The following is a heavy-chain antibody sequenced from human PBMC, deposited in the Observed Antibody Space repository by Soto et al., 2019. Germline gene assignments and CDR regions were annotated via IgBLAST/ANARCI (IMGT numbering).Heavy chain of an antibody. J-gene: IGHJ4*02. V-gene: IGHV5-51*01. D-gene: IGHD6-13*01. CDR3: ARQHRIAAAQRVIAD. CDR1: GYSFTSYW. Sequence: PGESLKISCKGSGYSFTSYWIGWVRQMPGKGLEWMGIIYPGDSDTRYSPSFQGQVTISADKSISTAYLQWSSLKASDTAMYYCARQHRIAAAQRVIADWGKGTRVTLPS. CDR2: IYPGDSDT.